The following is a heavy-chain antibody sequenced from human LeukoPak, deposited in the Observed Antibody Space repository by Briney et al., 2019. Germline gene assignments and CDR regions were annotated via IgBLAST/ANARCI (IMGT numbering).Heavy chain of an antibody. CDR3: ARDLSRRYGMDV. CDR2: IYYSGST. CDR1: GGSVSSYY. Sequence: SETLSLTCTVSGGSVSSYYWSWIRQPPGKGLEWIGYIYYSGSTNYNPSLKSRVTISVDTSKNQFTLKLSSVTAADTAVYYCARDLSRRYGMDVWGQGTTVTVSS. V-gene: IGHV4-59*02. D-gene: IGHD6-6*01. J-gene: IGHJ6*02.